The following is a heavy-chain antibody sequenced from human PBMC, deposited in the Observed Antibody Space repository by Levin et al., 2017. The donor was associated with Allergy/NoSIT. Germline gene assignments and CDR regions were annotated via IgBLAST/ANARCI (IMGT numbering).Heavy chain of an antibody. Sequence: GGSLRLSCAASGFIFSSYDMNWVRQAPGKGLEWISYISSSNSMHYADSVQGRFTISRDNAKDSLYLQMNSLRAEDTAIYYCARDPVGDYDFDYWGQGALVTVSP. V-gene: IGHV3-48*01. CDR3: ARDPVGDYDFDY. CDR1: GFIFSSYD. CDR2: ISSSNSM. J-gene: IGHJ4*02. D-gene: IGHD3-16*01.